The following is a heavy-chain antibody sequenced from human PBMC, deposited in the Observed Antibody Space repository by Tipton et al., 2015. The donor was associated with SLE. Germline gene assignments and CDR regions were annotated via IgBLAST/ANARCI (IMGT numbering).Heavy chain of an antibody. CDR2: IKEDGSGK. CDR1: GFTFSTYW. D-gene: IGHD6-19*01. Sequence: SLRLSCAASGFTFSTYWMNWVRQAPGKGLEWVANIKEDGSGKYYVDPVKGRFTISRDNAKNSLYLHMNSLRAEDTAVYYCPCSGCPAGWGQGTLVIVSS. J-gene: IGHJ4*02. CDR3: PCSGCPAG. V-gene: IGHV3-7*01.